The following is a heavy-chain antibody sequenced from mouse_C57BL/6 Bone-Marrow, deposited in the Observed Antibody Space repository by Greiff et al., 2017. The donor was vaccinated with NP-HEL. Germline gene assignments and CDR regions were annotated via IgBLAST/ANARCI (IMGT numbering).Heavy chain of an antibody. CDR2: IRLKSDNYAT. CDR1: GFTFSNYW. Sequence: DVQLQESGGGLVQPGGSMKLSCVASGFTFSNYWMNWVRQSPEKGLEWVAQIRLKSDNYATHYAESVKGRFTISRDDSKSSVYLQMNNLRAEDTGIYYCTFITTVVATPTFDYWGQGTTLTVSS. D-gene: IGHD1-1*01. V-gene: IGHV6-3*01. CDR3: TFITTVVATPTFDY. J-gene: IGHJ2*01.